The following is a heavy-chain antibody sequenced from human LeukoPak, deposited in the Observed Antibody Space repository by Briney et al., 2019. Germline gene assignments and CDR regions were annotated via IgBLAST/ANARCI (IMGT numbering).Heavy chain of an antibody. CDR1: GFTFGKYW. CDR3: ARDQYNTWSRRGNFDS. V-gene: IGHV3-7*03. D-gene: IGHD3-3*01. CDR2: IKLDGSEK. J-gene: IGHJ4*02. Sequence: GGSLRLSCVASGFTFGKYWMSWVRQAPGKGLEWVANIKLDGSEKNYVDSVKGRFTISRDNTKNSLYLQMNSLRVEDTAVFYCARDQYNTWSRRGNFDSWGQGTLVIVSS.